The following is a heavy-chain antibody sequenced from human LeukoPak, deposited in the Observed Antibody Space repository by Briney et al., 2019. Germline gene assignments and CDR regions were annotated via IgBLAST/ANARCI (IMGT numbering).Heavy chain of an antibody. J-gene: IGHJ4*02. CDR2: IYYTGST. CDR1: GGSISSLY. Sequence: SETLSLTCSVSGGSISSLYWSWIRQPPGKGLEWIGYIYYTGSTNCNPSLKSRVTMFVDMSKNQFSLRLSSVTAADTAVYYCARHRAYSSSSPFDYWGQGTLVTVSS. D-gene: IGHD6-6*01. V-gene: IGHV4-59*08. CDR3: ARHRAYSSSSPFDY.